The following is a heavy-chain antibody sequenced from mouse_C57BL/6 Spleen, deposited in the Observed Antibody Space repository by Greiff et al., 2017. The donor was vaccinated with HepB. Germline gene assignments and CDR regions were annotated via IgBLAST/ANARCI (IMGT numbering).Heavy chain of an antibody. CDR1: GYTFTSYW. V-gene: IGHV1-50*01. Sequence: QVQLQQPGAELVKPGASVKLSCKASGYTFTSYWMQWVKQRPGQGLEWIGEIDPSDSYTNYNQKFKGKATLTVDTSSSTAYMQLSSLTSEDSAVYYCARSDYGNYVSAMDYWGQGTSVTVSS. CDR3: ARSDYGNYVSAMDY. J-gene: IGHJ4*01. CDR2: IDPSDSYT. D-gene: IGHD2-1*01.